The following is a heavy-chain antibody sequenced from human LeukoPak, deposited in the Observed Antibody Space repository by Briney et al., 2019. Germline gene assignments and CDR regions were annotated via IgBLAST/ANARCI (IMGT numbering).Heavy chain of an antibody. D-gene: IGHD3-22*01. CDR3: AKDRGRHYYDSSGYRVPFDY. Sequence: PGGSLRLSCAASGFTYSSYAMSWVRPAPGEALEGVAALSGSGRSTYYADSVKRRLTISRDNSKNTLYLQMNSLRAEDTAVYYCAKDRGRHYYDSSGYRVPFDYWGQGTLVTVSS. CDR2: LSGSGRST. J-gene: IGHJ4*02. CDR1: GFTYSSYA. V-gene: IGHV3-23*01.